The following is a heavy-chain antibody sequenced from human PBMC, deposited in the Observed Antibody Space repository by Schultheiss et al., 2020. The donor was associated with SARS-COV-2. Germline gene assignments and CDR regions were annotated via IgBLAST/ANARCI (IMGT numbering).Heavy chain of an antibody. CDR3: ARVRIVVVPAAMGYYYGMDV. Sequence: ASVKVSCKASGYTFTGYYMHWVRQAPGQGLEWMGRINPNSGGTNYAQKFQGRVTMTRDTSISTAYMELSRLRSDDTAVYYCARVRIVVVPAAMGYYYGMDVWGQGTTVTVSS. D-gene: IGHD2-2*01. J-gene: IGHJ6*02. CDR1: GYTFTGYY. V-gene: IGHV1-2*06. CDR2: INPNSGGT.